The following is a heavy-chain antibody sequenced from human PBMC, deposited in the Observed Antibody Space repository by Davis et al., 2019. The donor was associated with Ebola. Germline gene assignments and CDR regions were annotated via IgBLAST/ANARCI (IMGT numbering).Heavy chain of an antibody. V-gene: IGHV1-18*01. J-gene: IGHJ6*02. D-gene: IGHD6-6*01. CDR1: GYTFTSYG. CDR2: ISAYNGNT. CDR3: ARDRYSSSHDYYYYYGMDV. Sequence: AASVKVSCKASGYTFTSYGISWVRQAPGQGLEWMGWISAYNGNTNYAQKLQGRVTMTRDTSTSTVYMELSSLRSEDTAMYYCARDRYSSSHDYYYYYGMDVWGQGTTVTVSS.